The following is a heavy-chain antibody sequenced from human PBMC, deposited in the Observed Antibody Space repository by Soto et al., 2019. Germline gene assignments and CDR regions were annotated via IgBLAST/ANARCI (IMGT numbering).Heavy chain of an antibody. V-gene: IGHV3-13*05. Sequence: EVQLVESGGGLVQPGGSLRLSCEASGFTFRNYDMHWVRQGTGKGLEWVSGISAAGDPDYADSVEGRFTISRENAHSSFFLQMNSLRVGDTAVYYCASTDRDFYGLDVWGQGTTVIVSS. CDR3: ASTDRDFYGLDV. CDR1: GFTFRNYD. J-gene: IGHJ6*02. CDR2: ISAAGDP.